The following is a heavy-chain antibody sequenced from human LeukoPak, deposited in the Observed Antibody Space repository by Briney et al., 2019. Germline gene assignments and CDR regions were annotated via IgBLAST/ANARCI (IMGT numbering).Heavy chain of an antibody. CDR3: ARGITMTVGYFDL. Sequence: GGSLRLSCAASGFSFSSYWMSWVRQAPGKGLEWVSGISGNGVNTYHADSVKGRFTISRDNSKNTLYLQMHSLRAEDTAVYFCARGITMTVGYFDLWGRGTLVTVSS. CDR2: ISGNGVNT. D-gene: IGHD3-22*01. V-gene: IGHV3-23*01. J-gene: IGHJ2*01. CDR1: GFSFSSYW.